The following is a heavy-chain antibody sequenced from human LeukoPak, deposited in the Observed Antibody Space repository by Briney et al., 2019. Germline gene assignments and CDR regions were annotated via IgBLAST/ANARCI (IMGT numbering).Heavy chain of an antibody. CDR2: INGDGSTT. CDR1: GFTFSSYW. D-gene: IGHD1-26*01. V-gene: IGHV3-74*03. CDR3: GGSYVHNWFDR. Sequence: GGSLRLSCAASGFTFSSYWMHWIRQSPGKGLLWVSRINGDGSTTTYADSVKGRFTISRDNAKNTLYLQMNSLRAEDSAVYYCGGSYVHNWFDRWGQGTLVTVSS. J-gene: IGHJ5*02.